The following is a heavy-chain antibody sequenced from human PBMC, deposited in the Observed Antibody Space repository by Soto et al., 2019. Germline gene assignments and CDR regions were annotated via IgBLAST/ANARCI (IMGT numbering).Heavy chain of an antibody. J-gene: IGHJ4*02. D-gene: IGHD3-9*01. V-gene: IGHV1-2*04. Sequence: ASVKVSCKASGHTFASYGISWVRQAPGQGLEWMGWINPNSGGTNYAQKFQGWVTMTRDTSISTAYMELSRLRSDDTAVYYCASGPYDILTGYRFDYWGQGTLVTVSS. CDR2: INPNSGGT. CDR3: ASGPYDILTGYRFDY. CDR1: GHTFASYG.